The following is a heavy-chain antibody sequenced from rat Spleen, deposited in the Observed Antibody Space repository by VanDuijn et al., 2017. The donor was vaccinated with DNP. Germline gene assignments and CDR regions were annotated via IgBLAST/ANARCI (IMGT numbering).Heavy chain of an antibody. CDR3: ARHGLWANGYFDY. V-gene: IGHV5-58*01. J-gene: IGHJ2*01. CDR2: ISTSGGST. CDR1: GFTFSSYW. Sequence: EVQLVESGGGLVQPGRSLKLSCVASGFTFSSYWMYWIRQAPGKGLEWVSSISTSGGSTYYRDSVKGRFTVSRDNAKSTLYLQMDSLRSEDTATYYCARHGLWANGYFDYWGQGVMVTVSS. D-gene: IGHD1-7*01.